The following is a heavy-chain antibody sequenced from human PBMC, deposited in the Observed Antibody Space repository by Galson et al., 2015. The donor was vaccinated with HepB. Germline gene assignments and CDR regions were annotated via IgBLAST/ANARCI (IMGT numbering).Heavy chain of an antibody. D-gene: IGHD2-2*01. CDR2: IDPSDSYT. J-gene: IGHJ6*03. CDR1: GYSFTSYW. Sequence: QSGAEVKKPGESLRISCKGSGYSFTSYWISWVRQMPGKGLEWMGRIDPSDSYTNYSPSFQGHVTISADKSISTAYLQWSSLKASDTAMYYCARLRDCSSTSCPTPHYYYYMDVWGKGTTVTVSS. V-gene: IGHV5-10-1*01. CDR3: ARLRDCSSTSCPTPHYYYYMDV.